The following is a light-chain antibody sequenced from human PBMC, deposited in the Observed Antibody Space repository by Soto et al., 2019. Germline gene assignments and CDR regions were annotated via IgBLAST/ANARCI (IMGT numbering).Light chain of an antibody. V-gene: IGKV3D-20*02. CDR2: DAS. Sequence: EIVLTQSPGTLSLSPGERATLSCRASQSGYDSYLAWYQQKPGQAPRLLIYDASSRATGVPARFSGSGSGTDFSLTISSLEPEDVAVYYCQQRSQWPPMTFGQGTRLEI. J-gene: IGKJ5*01. CDR1: QSGYDSY. CDR3: QQRSQWPPMT.